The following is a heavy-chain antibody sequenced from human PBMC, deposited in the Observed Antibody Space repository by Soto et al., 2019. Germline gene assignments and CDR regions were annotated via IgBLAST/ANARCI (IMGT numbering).Heavy chain of an antibody. CDR1: GFTFSSYD. D-gene: IGHD3-22*01. V-gene: IGHV3-23*01. CDR3: AKDRAYYYDSSGPNAVDY. CDR2: ISGSGGST. Sequence: CGSLRLSCAASGFTFSSYDMSWVRQAPGKGLEWVSAISGSGGSTYYADSVKGRFTISRDNSKNTLYLQMDSLRAEDTAVYYCAKDRAYYYDSSGPNAVDYWGQGTLVTVSS. J-gene: IGHJ4*02.